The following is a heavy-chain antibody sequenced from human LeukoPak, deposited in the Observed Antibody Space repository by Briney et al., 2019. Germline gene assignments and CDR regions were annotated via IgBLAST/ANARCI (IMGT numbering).Heavy chain of an antibody. J-gene: IGHJ4*02. CDR3: TTWAAWTTTRDY. CDR1: GFTFSNAW. CDR2: IKSRTDGGTT. V-gene: IGHV3-15*01. Sequence: PGGSLRLSCAASGFTFSNAWMSWVRQAPGKGLEWVGHIKSRTDGGTTDYAAPVRGRFTISRDDSKNTLFLQTNSLKTEDTAVYYCTTWAAWTTTRDYWGQGTLVTVSS. D-gene: IGHD4-17*01.